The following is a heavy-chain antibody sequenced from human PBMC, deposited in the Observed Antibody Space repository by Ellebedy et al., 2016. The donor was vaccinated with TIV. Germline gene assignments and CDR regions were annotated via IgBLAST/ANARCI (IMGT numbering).Heavy chain of an antibody. CDR1: GGSISSYY. D-gene: IGHD6-13*01. J-gene: IGHJ4*02. Sequence: SETLSLTCTVSGGSISSYYWSWIRQPPGKGLEWIGYIYYSGSTNYNPSLKSRVTISVDTSKNQFSLKLTSVTAADTAVYYCAIPDKYSSSWYDPHRLNYWGQGTLVIVSS. V-gene: IGHV4-59*08. CDR2: IYYSGST. CDR3: AIPDKYSSSWYDPHRLNY.